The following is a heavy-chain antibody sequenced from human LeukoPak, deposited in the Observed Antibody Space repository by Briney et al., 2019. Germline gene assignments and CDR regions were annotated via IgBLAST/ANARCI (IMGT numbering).Heavy chain of an antibody. J-gene: IGHJ4*02. CDR3: ARGLNFWFGELFHNPFDY. CDR2: INTNTGNP. V-gene: IGHV7-4-1*02. Sequence: ASVKVSCKASGYTFTSYAMNWVRQAPGQGLEWMGWINTNTGNPTYAQGFTGRFVFSLDTSVSTAYLQISSLKAEDTAVYYCARGLNFWFGELFHNPFDYWGQGTLVTVSS. D-gene: IGHD3-10*01. CDR1: GYTFTSYA.